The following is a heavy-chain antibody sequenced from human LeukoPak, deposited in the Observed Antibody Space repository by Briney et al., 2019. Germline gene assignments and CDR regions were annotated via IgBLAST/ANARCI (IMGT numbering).Heavy chain of an antibody. CDR1: GFTFSSYA. D-gene: IGHD3-10*01. CDR2: ISGGGGST. J-gene: IGHJ4*02. V-gene: IGHV3-23*01. Sequence: GGPLRLSFASSGFTFSSYAMSWVRQAPGKGREGVAAISGGGGSTYYADSVKGRFTISRDNSKNTLYLQMNSLSADDTAVFYCARHEQGSGSPYYFDYWGQGTLVTVSP. CDR3: ARHEQGSGSPYYFDY.